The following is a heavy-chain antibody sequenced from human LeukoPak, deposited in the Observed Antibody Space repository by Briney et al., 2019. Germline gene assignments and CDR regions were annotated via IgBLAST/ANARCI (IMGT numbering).Heavy chain of an antibody. D-gene: IGHD6-13*01. CDR1: GYMFTGYY. CDR3: ARDPGYSSSWALRLHGMDV. CDR2: MNPNSGAT. Sequence: ASVKVSCKTSGYMFTGYYMHWVRQAPGQGLEWMGWMNPNSGATTHAQKFQGRVTLARDTSISTAYMELSGVRSDDTAVYYCARDPGYSSSWALRLHGMDVWGQGTTVTVSS. J-gene: IGHJ6*02. V-gene: IGHV1-2*02.